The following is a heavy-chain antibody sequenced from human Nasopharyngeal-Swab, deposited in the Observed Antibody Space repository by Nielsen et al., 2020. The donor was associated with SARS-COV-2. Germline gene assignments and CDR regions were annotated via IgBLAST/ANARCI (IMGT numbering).Heavy chain of an antibody. CDR1: GGSINNYY. D-gene: IGHD5-12*01. V-gene: IGHV4-59*13. CDR2: ISSNGNS. CDR3: GREPNSGGYFDS. Sequence: SETLSLTCTVSGGSINNYYWNWIRQPPGKGLEWIGYISSNGNSNYNPSLKGRVTMSVDTSTNQFSLKLSSVTAMDTAVYYCGREPNSGGYFDSWGQGTLVTVSS. J-gene: IGHJ4*02.